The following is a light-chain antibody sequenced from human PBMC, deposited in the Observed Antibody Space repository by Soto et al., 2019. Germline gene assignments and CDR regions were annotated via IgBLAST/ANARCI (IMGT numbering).Light chain of an antibody. CDR3: QHNYDTHT. CDR2: AAS. V-gene: IGKV1-39*01. J-gene: IGKJ2*01. CDR1: QSISSY. Sequence: IQMTQSPSSLSASVGDRVTINCRTSQSISSYLNWYQQKPGTAPKLLIYAASTLQSGVPSRFSGSGSGTDFTVTISCLLPEDFATYYCQHNYDTHTLGQGTKLEIK.